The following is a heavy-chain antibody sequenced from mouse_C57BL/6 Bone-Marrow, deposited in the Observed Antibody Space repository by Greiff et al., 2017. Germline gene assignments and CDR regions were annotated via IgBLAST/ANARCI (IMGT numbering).Heavy chain of an antibody. D-gene: IGHD2-3*01. CDR1: GFNIKDDY. V-gene: IGHV14-4*01. CDR3: TTRMVRAWFAY. Sequence: VQLKESGAELVRPGASVKLSCTASGFNIKDDYMHWVKQRPEQGLEWIGWIDPENGDTEYASKFQGKATITADTSSNTAYLQLSSLTSEDTAVYYCTTRMVRAWFAYWGQGTLVTVSA. J-gene: IGHJ3*01. CDR2: IDPENGDT.